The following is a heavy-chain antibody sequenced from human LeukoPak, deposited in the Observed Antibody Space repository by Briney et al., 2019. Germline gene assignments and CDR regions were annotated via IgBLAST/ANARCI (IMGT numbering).Heavy chain of an antibody. CDR2: IYPGDSDT. Sequence: GEALNISCKGSGYSLTSYWIGWVRQLPGKCLEWMGIIYPGDSDTRYSPSFQGQVTISADKSISTASRQWSSLKASDTAMYYCARHRAETVEMATIADYWGQGTLVTVSS. CDR1: GYSLTSYW. V-gene: IGHV5-51*01. CDR3: ARHRAETVEMATIADY. J-gene: IGHJ4*02. D-gene: IGHD5-24*01.